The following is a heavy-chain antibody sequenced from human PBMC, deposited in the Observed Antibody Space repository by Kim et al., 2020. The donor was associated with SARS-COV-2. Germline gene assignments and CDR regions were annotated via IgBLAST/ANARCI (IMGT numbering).Heavy chain of an antibody. CDR1: GFTFSSYG. CDR2: IWYDGSNK. Sequence: GGSLRLSCAASGFTFSSYGMHWVRQAPGKGLEWVAVIWYDGSNKYYADSVKGRFTISRDNSKNTLYLQMNSLRAEDTAVYYCARDLVRYFDWKYYYYYYGMDVWGQGTTVTVS. D-gene: IGHD3-9*01. V-gene: IGHV3-33*01. CDR3: ARDLVRYFDWKYYYYYYGMDV. J-gene: IGHJ6*02.